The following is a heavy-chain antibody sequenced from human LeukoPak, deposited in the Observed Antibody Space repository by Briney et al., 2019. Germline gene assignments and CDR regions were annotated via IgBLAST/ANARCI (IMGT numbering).Heavy chain of an antibody. D-gene: IGHD2-2*01. CDR3: ARDFRAGPASDAFDI. J-gene: IGHJ3*02. V-gene: IGHV3-23*01. CDR2: ISDSGGTT. CDR1: GFTFSSYA. Sequence: TGGSLRLSCAASGFTFSSYAMSWVRQAPGKGLEWVSTISDSGGTTYYADSVKGRFTISRDDSKNTLYLQMNSLRAEDTAVYYCARDFRAGPASDAFDIWGQGTMVTVSS.